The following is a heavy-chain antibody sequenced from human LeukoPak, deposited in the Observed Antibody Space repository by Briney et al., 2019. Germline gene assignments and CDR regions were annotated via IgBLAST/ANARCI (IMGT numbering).Heavy chain of an antibody. CDR3: ARQRIYSYAHTGLDY. J-gene: IGHJ4*02. V-gene: IGHV4-34*01. CDR2: INHSGST. Sequence: PSETLSLTCAVYGGSFSGYYWSWIRQPPGKGLEWSGEINHSGSTNYNPSLKSRVTISVDTSKNQFSLKLSSVTAAHTAVYYCARQRIYSYAHTGLDYRGQGTLVTVSS. CDR1: GGSFSGYY. D-gene: IGHD5-18*01.